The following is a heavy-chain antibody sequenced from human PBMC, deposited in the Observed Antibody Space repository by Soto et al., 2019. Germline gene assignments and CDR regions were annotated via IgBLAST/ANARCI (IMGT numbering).Heavy chain of an antibody. J-gene: IGHJ4*02. D-gene: IGHD2-2*01. CDR3: EKDGDSITRNKQLDY. CDR2: ISVSGDRT. V-gene: IGHV3-23*01. Sequence: PGGSLRLSCAASGFTFSSYAMCWVRQAPGKGLEWVSSISVSGDRTFYADSVKGRFTISRDNSRNTLHLQMNSLRAEDTAVYYCEKDGDSITRNKQLDYWGQRTRVTXS. CDR1: GFTFSSYA.